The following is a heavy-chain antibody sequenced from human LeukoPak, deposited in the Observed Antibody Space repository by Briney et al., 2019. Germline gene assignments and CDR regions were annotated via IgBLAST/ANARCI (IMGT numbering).Heavy chain of an antibody. Sequence: ASVKVSCKASGGTFSSYAISWVRQAPGQGLEWMGGIIPIFGTANYAQKFQGRVTITADKSTSTAYMELSSLRSDDTAVYYCARVSRELLGNYFDYWGQGTLVTVSS. CDR2: IIPIFGTA. CDR1: GGTFSSYA. CDR3: ARVSRELLGNYFDY. J-gene: IGHJ4*02. D-gene: IGHD1-26*01. V-gene: IGHV1-69*06.